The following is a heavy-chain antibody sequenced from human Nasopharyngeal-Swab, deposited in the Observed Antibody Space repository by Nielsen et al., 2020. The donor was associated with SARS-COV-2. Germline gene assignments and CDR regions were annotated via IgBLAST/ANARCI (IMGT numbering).Heavy chain of an antibody. J-gene: IGHJ4*02. Sequence: GGSLRLSCAASGFSFSTTDMHWVRQAPGKGLEWVAVTSYDESHKYYAGSVHGRFTISRDNSKSTLYLQMNSLRADDTALYYCADPPFSEYWGQGTLVTVSS. CDR1: GFSFSTTD. CDR2: TSYDESHK. CDR3: ADPPFSEY. V-gene: IGHV3-30*03.